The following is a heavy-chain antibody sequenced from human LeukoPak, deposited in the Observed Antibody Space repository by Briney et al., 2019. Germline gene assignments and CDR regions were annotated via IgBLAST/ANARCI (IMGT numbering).Heavy chain of an antibody. CDR2: IYTSGST. CDR3: ARSGYSGYDPEYFDY. CDR1: GGSISSCY. Sequence: PSETLSLTCTVSGGSISSCYWSWIRQPAGKGLEWIGRIYTSGSTNYNPSLKSRVTMSVDTSKNQFSLKLSSVTAADTAVYYCARSGYSGYDPEYFDYWGQGTLVTVSS. V-gene: IGHV4-4*07. D-gene: IGHD5-12*01. J-gene: IGHJ4*02.